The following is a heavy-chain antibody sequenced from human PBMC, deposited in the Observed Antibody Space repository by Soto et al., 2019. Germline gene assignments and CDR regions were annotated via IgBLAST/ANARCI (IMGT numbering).Heavy chain of an antibody. D-gene: IGHD3-10*01. CDR1: GGSISSGGYS. V-gene: IGHV4-31*03. J-gene: IGHJ6*02. Sequence: SGTLSLTCTVSGGSISSGGYSWSWICQHPGKSLEWIGYIYYSGSTYYNPSLKSRVTISVATSKNQFSLKLSSVTAADTAVYYCATEWMVRGTFYGMDVWGQGTTVTVSS. CDR3: ATEWMVRGTFYGMDV. CDR2: IYYSGST.